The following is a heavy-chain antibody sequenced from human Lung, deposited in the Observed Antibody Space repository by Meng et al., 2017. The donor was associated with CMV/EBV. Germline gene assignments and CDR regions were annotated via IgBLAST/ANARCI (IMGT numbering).Heavy chain of an antibody. D-gene: IGHD2-21*01. J-gene: IGHJ6*02. CDR3: ARDVSPRSSAYFAIYYFYALDV. CDR1: GFTFSSYS. CDR2: ISSSGTYI. Sequence: ESXKISXAASGFTFSSYSMNWVRQAPGKGLEWVSSISSSGTYIYYADSVKGRFTISRDNAQNSLYLQMNSLRAEDTAVYYCARDVSPRSSAYFAIYYFYALDVWGQGTTVTVSS. V-gene: IGHV3-21*01.